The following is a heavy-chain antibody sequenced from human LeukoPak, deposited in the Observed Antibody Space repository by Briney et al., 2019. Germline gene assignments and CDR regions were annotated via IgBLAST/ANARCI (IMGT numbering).Heavy chain of an antibody. Sequence: SETLSLTCTVSGGSISSYYWSWIRQPPGKGLEWIGYIYYSGSTNYNPSLKSRVTISVDTSKNQFSLKLSSVTAADTAMYFCAREGKWELLHAFDIWGQGTMVTVSS. J-gene: IGHJ3*02. V-gene: IGHV4-59*01. CDR2: IYYSGST. CDR3: AREGKWELLHAFDI. D-gene: IGHD1-26*01. CDR1: GGSISSYY.